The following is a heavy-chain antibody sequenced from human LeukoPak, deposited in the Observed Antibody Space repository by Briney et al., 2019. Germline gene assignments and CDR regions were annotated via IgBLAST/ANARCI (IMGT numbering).Heavy chain of an antibody. CDR1: GYTFTSYG. CDR3: ARDPPEDYYDSSGYYLFDY. J-gene: IGHJ4*02. D-gene: IGHD3-22*01. Sequence: ASVKVSXKASGYTFTSYGISWVRQAPGQGLEWMGWISAYNGNTKYAQKLQGRVTMTTDTSTSTAYMELRSLRSDDTAVYYCARDPPEDYYDSSGYYLFDYWGQGTLVTVSS. CDR2: ISAYNGNT. V-gene: IGHV1-18*01.